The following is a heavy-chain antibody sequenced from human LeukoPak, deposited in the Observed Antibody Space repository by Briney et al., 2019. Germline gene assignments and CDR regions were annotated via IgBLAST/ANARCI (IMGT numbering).Heavy chain of an antibody. CDR3: ARVGGAHYDYVWGSYRYISWFDP. Sequence: SETLSLTCAVYGGSFSGYYWSRIRQPPGKGLEWIGEIKHSGSTNYNPSLKSRVTISVDTSKNQFSLKLSSVTAADTAVYYCARVGGAHYDYVWGSYRYISWFDPWGQGTLVTVSS. V-gene: IGHV4-34*01. J-gene: IGHJ5*02. D-gene: IGHD3-16*02. CDR2: IKHSGST. CDR1: GGSFSGYY.